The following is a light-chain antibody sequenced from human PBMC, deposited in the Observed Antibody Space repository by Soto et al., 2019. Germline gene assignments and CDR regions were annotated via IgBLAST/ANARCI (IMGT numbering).Light chain of an antibody. V-gene: IGLV1-47*01. CDR3: AAWDDSLSVVV. CDR2: RNN. J-gene: IGLJ2*01. Sequence: QSVLTQPPSASGTPGQRVTISCSGSSSNIGSNYVYWYQQLPGTAPKLLIYRNNQRPSAVPDRFSGSKSGTSASPAISGLRSEDEADYYCAAWDDSLSVVVFGGGTKLTVL. CDR1: SSNIGSNY.